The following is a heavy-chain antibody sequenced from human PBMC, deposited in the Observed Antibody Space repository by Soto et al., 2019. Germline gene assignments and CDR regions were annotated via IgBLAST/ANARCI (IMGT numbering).Heavy chain of an antibody. V-gene: IGHV1-2*06. CDR3: ARESGAATATLDYYYFYMDV. J-gene: IGHJ6*03. Sequence: QVQLVQSGAEVKKPGASVTVSCKASGYTFSDYYLHWVRQAPGQGPEWMGRINPNSGDTKFAQKLQGRVTMTRDTSVRTAFMGLNWLKPDETAVYYCARESGAATATLDYYYFYMDVWGQGTTVTVSS. D-gene: IGHD6-25*01. CDR2: INPNSGDT. CDR1: GYTFSDYY.